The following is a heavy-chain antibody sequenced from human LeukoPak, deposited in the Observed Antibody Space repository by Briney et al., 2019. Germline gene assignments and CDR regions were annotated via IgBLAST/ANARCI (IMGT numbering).Heavy chain of an antibody. D-gene: IGHD3-22*01. Sequence: SVKVSCKASGGTFSSYAVSWVRQAPGQGLEWMGGIIPIFGTANYAQKFQGRVTITTDESTSTAYMELSSLRSEDTAVYYCASGSYYYDSSGLDYWGQGTLVTVSS. V-gene: IGHV1-69*05. CDR3: ASGSYYYDSSGLDY. CDR1: GGTFSSYA. CDR2: IIPIFGTA. J-gene: IGHJ4*02.